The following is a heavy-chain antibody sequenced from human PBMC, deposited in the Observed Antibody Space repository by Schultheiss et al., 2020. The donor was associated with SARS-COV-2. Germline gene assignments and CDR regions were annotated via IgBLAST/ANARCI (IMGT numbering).Heavy chain of an antibody. D-gene: IGHD1-26*01. CDR2: ISWNSGSI. Sequence: GGSLRLSCAASGFTFSSYSMNWVRQAPGKGLEWVSGISWNSGSIGYADSVKGRFTISRDNSKNTLYLQMNSLRAEDTAVYYCAKGGLVGATVKPDDAFDIWGQGTMVTVSS. CDR1: GFTFSSYS. V-gene: IGHV3-23*01. J-gene: IGHJ3*02. CDR3: AKGGLVGATVKPDDAFDI.